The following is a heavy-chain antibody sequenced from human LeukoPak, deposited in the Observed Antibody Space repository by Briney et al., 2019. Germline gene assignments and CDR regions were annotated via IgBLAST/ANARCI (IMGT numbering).Heavy chain of an antibody. Sequence: SETLSLTCTVSGGSISSSGYYWGWIRQPPGKGLEWIGSIYYSGSTYYNPSLKSRVTISVDTSKNQFSLKLSSVTAADTAVYYCARRGYDYVWGSYRFFDYWGQGTLVTVSS. CDR1: GGSISSSGYY. CDR3: ARRGYDYVWGSYRFFDY. J-gene: IGHJ4*02. V-gene: IGHV4-39*01. D-gene: IGHD3-16*02. CDR2: IYYSGST.